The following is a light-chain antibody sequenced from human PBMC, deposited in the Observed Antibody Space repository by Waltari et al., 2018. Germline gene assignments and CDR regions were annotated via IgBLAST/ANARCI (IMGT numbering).Light chain of an antibody. V-gene: IGKV2-30*01. J-gene: IGKJ1*01. CDR1: LSLVSSDGNTY. CDR3: MQGTHWPWT. CDR2: KVS. Sequence: DVVMTQSPLSLPVTLGQPASLSCRSSLSLVSSDGNTYFNWFQHRPGQSPRRLLYKVSNRDSGVPDRFSGSGSSTDFTLRISRVEAEDVGVYYCMQGTHWPWTFGPGTKVEIK.